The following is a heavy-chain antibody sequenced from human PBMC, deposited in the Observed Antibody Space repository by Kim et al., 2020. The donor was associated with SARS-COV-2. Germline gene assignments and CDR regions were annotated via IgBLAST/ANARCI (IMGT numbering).Heavy chain of an antibody. D-gene: IGHD6-13*01. Sequence: ASVKVSCKASGYTFTSYYMHWVRQAPGQGLEWMGIINPSGGSTSYAQKFQGRVTMTRDTSTSTVYMELSSLRSEDTAVYYCARDLFQPNIAAAANYYYYGMDVWGQGTTVTVSS. J-gene: IGHJ6*02. CDR1: GYTFTSYY. CDR3: ARDLFQPNIAAAANYYYYGMDV. CDR2: INPSGGST. V-gene: IGHV1-46*01.